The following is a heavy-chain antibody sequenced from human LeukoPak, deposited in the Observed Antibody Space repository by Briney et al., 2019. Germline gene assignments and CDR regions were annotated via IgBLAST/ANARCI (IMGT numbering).Heavy chain of an antibody. J-gene: IGHJ6*03. Sequence: PGGSLRLSCAASGFTFSSYQMNWVRQAPGKGLEWVSYISRSGDTIYYADSVKGRFTISRDNAKNSLYLQMNSLRAEDTAIYYCARAPSSTGAYIGYYYYYYMDVWGKGTTVTISS. CDR3: ARAPSSTGAYIGYYYYYYMDV. CDR2: ISRSGDTI. V-gene: IGHV3-48*03. D-gene: IGHD3-10*01. CDR1: GFTFSSYQ.